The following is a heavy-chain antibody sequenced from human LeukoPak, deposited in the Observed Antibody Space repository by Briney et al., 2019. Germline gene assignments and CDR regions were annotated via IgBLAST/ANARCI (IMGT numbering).Heavy chain of an antibody. CDR1: GFTFSSYW. Sequence: GGSLRPSCAASGFTFSSYWMHWVRQAPGKGLVWVSRINTDGSSTSYADSVKGRFTISRDNSKNTLYLRMNSLRAEDTAIYFCAQWAPHRPLNYWSQGTLVTVSS. V-gene: IGHV3-74*01. CDR3: AQWAPHRPLNY. CDR2: INTDGSST. J-gene: IGHJ4*02. D-gene: IGHD6-19*01.